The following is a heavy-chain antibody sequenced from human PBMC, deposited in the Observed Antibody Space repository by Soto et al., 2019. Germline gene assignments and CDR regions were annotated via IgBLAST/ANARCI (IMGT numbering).Heavy chain of an antibody. V-gene: IGHV5-10-1*01. CDR1: GYSFISYW. J-gene: IGHJ6*02. Sequence: PGESLKISCKGSGYSFISYWISWVRQMPGKGLEWMGRIDPSDSYTNYSPSFQGHVTISADKSISTAYLQWSSLKASDTAMYYCASKLAESTHYYYYYGMDVWGQGTTVTVSS. D-gene: IGHD1-26*01. CDR3: ASKLAESTHYYYYYGMDV. CDR2: IDPSDSYT.